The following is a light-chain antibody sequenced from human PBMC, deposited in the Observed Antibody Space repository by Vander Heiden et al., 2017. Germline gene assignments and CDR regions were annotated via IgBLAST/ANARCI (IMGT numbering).Light chain of an antibody. CDR3: QQYNNWPLT. V-gene: IGKV3-15*01. J-gene: IGKJ4*01. CDR2: GAS. Sequence: EIVMTQSPATLSVSPGERATLSCRASQSVSSNLAWFQHKPGQAPRLLIYGASTRATGIPARFSGSGSATEFTLTISSLQSEDFAVYYCQQYNNWPLTFGGGTTVEIK. CDR1: QSVSSN.